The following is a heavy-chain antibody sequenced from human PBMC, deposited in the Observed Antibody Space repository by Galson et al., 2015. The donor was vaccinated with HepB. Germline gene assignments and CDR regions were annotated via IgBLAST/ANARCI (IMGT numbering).Heavy chain of an antibody. J-gene: IGHJ4*02. CDR2: IWYDGSSK. CDR3: APGGFRDLLSCIDY. D-gene: IGHD3-10*01. V-gene: IGHV3-33*01. Sequence: SLRLSCAASGFTFSNYGIHWVRQAPGKGLEWVAVIWYDGSSKYYADSVKGRFTISRDNSKNTLYLQMDSLRPDDTAVYYCAPGGFRDLLSCIDYWGQGTLVTVSS. CDR1: GFTFSNYG.